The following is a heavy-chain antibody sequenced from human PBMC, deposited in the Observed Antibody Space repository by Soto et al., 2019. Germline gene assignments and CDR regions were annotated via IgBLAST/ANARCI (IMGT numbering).Heavy chain of an antibody. CDR3: ARHLYTPGSYFDY. CDR2: IYYSGST. CDR1: GGSISSTNYY. D-gene: IGHD2-2*02. Sequence: SETLCLTCTVSGGSISSTNYYWGWIRQPPGKGLEWIGSIYYSGSTYYNPSLKSRVTISVDTSKNQVSLKLSSVIATDTAAFYCARHLYTPGSYFDYWGQGTLVTAPQ. J-gene: IGHJ4*02. V-gene: IGHV4-39*01.